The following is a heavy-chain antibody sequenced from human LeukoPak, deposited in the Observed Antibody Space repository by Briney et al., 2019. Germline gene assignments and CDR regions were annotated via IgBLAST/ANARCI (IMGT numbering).Heavy chain of an antibody. CDR3: TSSPTTSDAFDM. CDR1: GFTLGDYG. J-gene: IGHJ3*02. D-gene: IGHD1-14*01. V-gene: IGHV3-49*04. Sequence: GRSQRLSRTATGFTLGDYGMTWVRQAPGKGLEWVGFIRSKAYGGTTEYAASVKGRFTISRDDSKSIAYLQMNSLKTEDTAVYYCTSSPTTSDAFDMWGQGTKVTVSP. CDR2: IRSKAYGGTT.